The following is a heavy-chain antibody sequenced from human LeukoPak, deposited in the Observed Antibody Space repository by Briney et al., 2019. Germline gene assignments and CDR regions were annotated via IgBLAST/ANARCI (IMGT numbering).Heavy chain of an antibody. Sequence: GGSLRLSCAASGFTFSSYASWVRQAPGKGLEWVSAISGSGGSTYYADSVKGRFTISRDNSKNTLYLQMNNLRAEDTAVYYCARRAGGYSHPYDYWGQGTLVTVSS. D-gene: IGHD4-23*01. V-gene: IGHV3-23*01. CDR3: ARRAGGYSHPYDY. J-gene: IGHJ4*02. CDR2: ISGSGGST. CDR1: GFTFSSYA.